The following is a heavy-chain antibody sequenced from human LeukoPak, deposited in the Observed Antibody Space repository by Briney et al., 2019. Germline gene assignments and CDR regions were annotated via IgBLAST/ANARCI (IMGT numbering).Heavy chain of an antibody. Sequence: GASVKVSCKASGDSFTKYYMHWVRQAPGQGLEWMGGFDPEDGETIYAQKFQGRVTMTEDTSTDTAYMELSSLRSEDTAVYYCATASRRRYDINWFDPWGQGTLVTVSS. CDR3: ATASRRRYDINWFDP. D-gene: IGHD3-9*01. J-gene: IGHJ5*02. CDR2: FDPEDGET. V-gene: IGHV1-24*01. CDR1: GDSFTKYY.